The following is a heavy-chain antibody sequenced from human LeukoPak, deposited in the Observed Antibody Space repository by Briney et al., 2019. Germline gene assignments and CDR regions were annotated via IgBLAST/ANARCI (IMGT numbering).Heavy chain of an antibody. CDR1: GFTFSSYA. CDR2: ISYDGSNK. D-gene: IGHD6-19*01. J-gene: IGHJ5*02. CDR3: AREDRYSSGYNWFDP. Sequence: GRSLRLSCAASGFTFSSYAMHWVRQAPGKGLEWVAVISYDGSNKYYADSVKGRFTISRDNSKNTLYLQMNSLRAEDTAVYYCAREDRYSSGYNWFDPWGQGTLVTVSS. V-gene: IGHV3-30*01.